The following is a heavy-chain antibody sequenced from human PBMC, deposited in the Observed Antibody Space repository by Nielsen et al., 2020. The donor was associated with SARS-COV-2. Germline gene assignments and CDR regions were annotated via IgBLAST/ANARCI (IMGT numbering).Heavy chain of an antibody. Sequence: GESLKISCAASGFTFSNAWMSWVRQAPGKGLEWVGRIKSKTDGGTTDYAAPVKGRFTISRDDSKNTLYLQMNSLKTENTAVYYCTTALHGSGSYYTVSYYYYGMDVWGQGTTVTVSS. V-gene: IGHV3-15*01. J-gene: IGHJ6*02. CDR3: TTALHGSGSYYTVSYYYYGMDV. D-gene: IGHD3-10*01. CDR1: GFTFSNAW. CDR2: IKSKTDGGTT.